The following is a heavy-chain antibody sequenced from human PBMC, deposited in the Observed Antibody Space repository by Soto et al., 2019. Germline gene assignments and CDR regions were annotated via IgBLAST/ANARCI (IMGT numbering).Heavy chain of an antibody. CDR2: ISPK. J-gene: IGHJ3*01. CDR1: GFSFRTYG. D-gene: IGHD1-1*01. CDR3: ARDDAFGNENAFDL. V-gene: IGHV3-33*01. Sequence: LRLSCAVSGFSFRTYGFHWVRQPPGKGLEWVAVISPKGHSDSVGGRFTISRDNSKDTLYLQMNNLRAEDTAVYYCARDDAFGNENAFDLWGQGTMVTVSS.